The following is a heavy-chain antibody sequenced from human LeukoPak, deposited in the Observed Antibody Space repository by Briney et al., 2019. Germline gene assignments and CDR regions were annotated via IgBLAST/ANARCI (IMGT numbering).Heavy chain of an antibody. CDR2: IYCSGST. J-gene: IGHJ4*02. CDR1: GGSISSGGYY. Sequence: SETLSLTCTVSGGSISSGGYYWSWIRQHSGKGLEWIGYIYCSGSTYYNPSLKSRVTISVDTSKNQFSLKLSSVTAADTGVYYCARGNRHYYDSSGYYYGALFDYWGQGTLVTVSS. D-gene: IGHD3-22*01. CDR3: ARGNRHYYDSSGYYYGALFDY. V-gene: IGHV4-31*03.